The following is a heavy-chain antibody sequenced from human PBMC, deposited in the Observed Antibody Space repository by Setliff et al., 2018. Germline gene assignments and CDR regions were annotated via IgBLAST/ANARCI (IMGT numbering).Heavy chain of an antibody. J-gene: IGHJ6*03. D-gene: IGHD3-10*01. Sequence: SETLSLTCTVSGGSISQHYWSWIRQPPGKGLEWVGYMYNSGNTNYNPSLRRRVAISVDKSKNQFSLKLSSVTAADTAVYYCARALLWFGEGMDVWGKGTTVTVSS. CDR1: GGSISQHY. CDR3: ARALLWFGEGMDV. CDR2: MYNSGNT. V-gene: IGHV4-59*11.